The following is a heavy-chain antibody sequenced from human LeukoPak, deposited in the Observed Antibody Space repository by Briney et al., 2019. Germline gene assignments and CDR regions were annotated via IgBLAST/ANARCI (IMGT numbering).Heavy chain of an antibody. CDR3: ATSDSSSWYYFDY. J-gene: IGHJ4*02. V-gene: IGHV1-69*13. CDR2: IIPIFGTA. CDR1: GYTFTSYD. Sequence: SVKVSCKPSGYTFTSYDINWVRQASGQGLEWMGGIIPIFGTANYAQKFQGRVTITADESTSTAYMELSSLRSEDTAVYYCATSDSSSWYYFDYWGQGTLVTVSS. D-gene: IGHD6-13*01.